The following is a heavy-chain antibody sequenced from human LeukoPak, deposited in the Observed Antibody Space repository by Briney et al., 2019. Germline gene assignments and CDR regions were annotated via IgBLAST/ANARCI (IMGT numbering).Heavy chain of an antibody. Sequence: SQTLSLTCTVSGGSISSGGYYWSWIRQHPGKGLEWIGCIYYSGTTYYHPSLTSRVAISVDTSKNQFSLKLSSVTAADTAVYYCARSGTVTTWNYWGQGTLVTVSS. V-gene: IGHV4-31*03. CDR3: ARSGTVTTWNY. CDR1: GGSISSGGYY. D-gene: IGHD4-17*01. J-gene: IGHJ4*02. CDR2: IYYSGTT.